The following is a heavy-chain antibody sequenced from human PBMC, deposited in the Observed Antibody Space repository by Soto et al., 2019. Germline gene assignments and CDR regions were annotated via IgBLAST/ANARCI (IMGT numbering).Heavy chain of an antibody. CDR1: GFTFSSYT. CDR2: ISSRGTTM. J-gene: IGHJ4*02. Sequence: GESLKISCAASGFTFSSYTMNWVRQAPGKGLEWVSYISSRGTTMYYADSVKGRFTISRDNAKNSLYLQINSLRDEDTAVYYCARRHDYGDNAFDYWGQGTLVIVSS. V-gene: IGHV3-48*02. D-gene: IGHD4-17*01. CDR3: ARRHDYGDNAFDY.